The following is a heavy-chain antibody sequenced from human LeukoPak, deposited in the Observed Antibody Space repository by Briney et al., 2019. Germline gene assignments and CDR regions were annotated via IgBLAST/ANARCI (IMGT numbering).Heavy chain of an antibody. CDR1: GGTFSSYA. CDR2: IIPIFGTA. D-gene: IGHD6-19*01. CDR3: ARGHSSGWSYLYYFDY. Sequence: ASVKVSCKASGGTFSSYAISWVRQAPGQGLEWMGGIIPIFGTANYAQKFQGRVTITADESTSTAYMELSSLRSEDTAVYYCARGHSSGWSYLYYFDYWGQGTLVTVSS. J-gene: IGHJ4*02. V-gene: IGHV1-69*13.